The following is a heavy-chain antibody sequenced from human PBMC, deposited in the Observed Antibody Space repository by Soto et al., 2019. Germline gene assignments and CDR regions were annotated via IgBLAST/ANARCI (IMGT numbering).Heavy chain of an antibody. D-gene: IGHD4-17*01. CDR2: ISSSSSYI. Sequence: GGSLRLSCAASGFTFSSYSMNWVRQAPGKGLEWVSSISSSSSYIYYADSVKGRFTISRDNAKNSLYLQMNSLRAEDTAVYYCARXLTTVKGGYYYYYGMDVWGQGTTVTVSS. V-gene: IGHV3-21*01. CDR1: GFTFSSYS. J-gene: IGHJ6*02. CDR3: ARXLTTVKGGYYYYYGMDV.